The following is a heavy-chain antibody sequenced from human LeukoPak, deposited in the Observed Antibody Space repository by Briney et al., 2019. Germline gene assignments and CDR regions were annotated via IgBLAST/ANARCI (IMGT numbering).Heavy chain of an antibody. V-gene: IGHV3-23*01. Sequence: GGSLRLSCAAPGFTVSSNYMSWVRQAPGKGLEWVSAISGSGGSTYYADSVKGRFTISRDNSKNTLYLQMNSLRAEDTAVYYCAKGYSSSWTLDYWGQGTLVTVSS. CDR2: ISGSGGST. D-gene: IGHD6-13*01. CDR3: AKGYSSSWTLDY. CDR1: GFTVSSNY. J-gene: IGHJ4*02.